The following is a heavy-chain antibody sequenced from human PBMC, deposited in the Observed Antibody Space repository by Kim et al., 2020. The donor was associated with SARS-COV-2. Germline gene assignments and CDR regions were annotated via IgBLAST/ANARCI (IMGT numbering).Heavy chain of an antibody. V-gene: IGHV5-51*01. J-gene: IGHJ4*02. CDR2: YPGYSDT. D-gene: IGHD2-15*01. CDR3: ARIGDY. Sequence: YPGYSDTRYSPSFQGQVTMSADKSISTAYLQWSSLKASDTAMYYCARIGDYWGQGTLVTVSS.